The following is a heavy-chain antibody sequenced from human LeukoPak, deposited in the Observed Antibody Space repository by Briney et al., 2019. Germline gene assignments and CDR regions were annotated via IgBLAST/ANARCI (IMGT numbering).Heavy chain of an antibody. D-gene: IGHD2-21*02. CDR3: ATDCGGDCYSRY. CDR1: GYTFNDYY. CDR2: INPNNGGI. Sequence: GASVKVSCKASGYTFNDYYLHWVRQAPGQGLECMGWINPNNGGIKYAQKFQGRVTMTRDTSISTAYMELSSLKSDDTAVYYCATDCGGDCYSRYWGQGTLVTVSS. J-gene: IGHJ4*02. V-gene: IGHV1-2*02.